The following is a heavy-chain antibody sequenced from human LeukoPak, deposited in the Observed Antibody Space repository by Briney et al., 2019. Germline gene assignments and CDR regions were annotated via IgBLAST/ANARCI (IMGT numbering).Heavy chain of an antibody. CDR3: ARDSPSGNTYGYTGDY. CDR1: GYTFTSYG. J-gene: IGHJ4*02. Sequence: ASVKVSCKASGYTFTSYGISWVRQAPGQGLEWMGWISAYNSNTNYAQKFQDRVTMTTDTSTGTAYMELRSLRSDDTAVYYCARDSPSGNTYGYTGDYWGQGTLVTVSS. CDR2: ISAYNSNT. D-gene: IGHD5-18*01. V-gene: IGHV1-18*01.